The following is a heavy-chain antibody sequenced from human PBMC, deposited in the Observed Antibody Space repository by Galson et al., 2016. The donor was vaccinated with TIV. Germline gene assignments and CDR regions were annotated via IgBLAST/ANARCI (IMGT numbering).Heavy chain of an antibody. Sequence: SVKVSCKGSGYTFTSYYIHWVRQAPGQGLEWMGRINPSGGDATYAQKFQGRVILTRDTSTSTIYMDLSSLTSDDTAVDLCDRERINWGNFDYWGQGTLVTVSA. J-gene: IGHJ4*02. CDR3: DRERINWGNFDY. V-gene: IGHV1-46*03. CDR1: GYTFTSYY. CDR2: INPSGGDA. D-gene: IGHD7-27*01.